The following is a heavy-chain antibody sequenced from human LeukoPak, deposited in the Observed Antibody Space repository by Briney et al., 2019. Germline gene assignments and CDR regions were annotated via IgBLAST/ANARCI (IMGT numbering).Heavy chain of an antibody. CDR2: MYYSGST. D-gene: IGHD3-9*01. CDR1: GGSISSFY. Sequence: SETLSLTCTVSGGSISSFYWSWFRQPPGKGLEWIGLMYYSGSTYYNPSLKSRVSLSVDTSKNQFSLKLNSVTAADTAVYYCARAGYDTATGYCGAFDIWGQGTMVTVSS. J-gene: IGHJ3*02. V-gene: IGHV4-59*01. CDR3: ARAGYDTATGYCGAFDI.